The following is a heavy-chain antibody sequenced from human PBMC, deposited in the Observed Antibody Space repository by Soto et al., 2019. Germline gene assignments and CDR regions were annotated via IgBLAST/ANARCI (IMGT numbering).Heavy chain of an antibody. CDR2: ISSSSSTI. CDR1: GFTFSSYS. V-gene: IGHV3-48*02. D-gene: IGHD3-22*01. Sequence: EVQLVESGGGLVQPGGSLRLSCAASGFTFSSYSMNWVRQAPGKGLEWVSYISSSSSTIYYADSVKGRFTISRDNAKNSLYLQMNSLRDEDTAVYYCAREPRYYYDSIGYLNWFDPWGQGTLVTVSS. J-gene: IGHJ5*02. CDR3: AREPRYYYDSIGYLNWFDP.